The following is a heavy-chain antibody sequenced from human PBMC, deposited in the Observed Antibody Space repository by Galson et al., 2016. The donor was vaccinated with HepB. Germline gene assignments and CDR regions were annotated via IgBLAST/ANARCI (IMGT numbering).Heavy chain of an antibody. CDR3: ARRQMYAMSAFDY. V-gene: IGHV3-7*01. CDR2: IKPDGGEK. CDR1: GFTFSTYW. J-gene: IGHJ4*02. Sequence: SLRLSCAASGFTFSTYWMSWVRQAPGKGLEWVANIKPDGGEKYYVDSVKGRFTTSRDTAKSSLYLQMNSLRAEDTAVYYCARRQMYAMSAFDYWGQGTLVTVSS. D-gene: IGHD2-8*01.